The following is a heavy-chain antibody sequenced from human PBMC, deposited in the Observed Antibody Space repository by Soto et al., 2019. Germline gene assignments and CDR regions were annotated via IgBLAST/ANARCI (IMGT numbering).Heavy chain of an antibody. CDR2: IYYSGST. J-gene: IGHJ6*02. V-gene: IGHV4-61*08. D-gene: IGHD6-19*01. Sequence: SETLSLTCTVSGGSISSGGYYWSWIRQHPGKGLEWIGYIYYSGSTNYNPSLKSRVTISVDTSKNQFSLKLSSVTAADTAVYYCARAAVAGIYYYYGMDVWGQGTTVTVSS. CDR1: GGSISSGGYY. CDR3: ARAAVAGIYYYYGMDV.